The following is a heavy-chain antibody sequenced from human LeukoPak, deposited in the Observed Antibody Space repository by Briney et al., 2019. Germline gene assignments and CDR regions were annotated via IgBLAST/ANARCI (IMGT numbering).Heavy chain of an antibody. D-gene: IGHD5-12*01. V-gene: IGHV4-39*01. Sequence: SETLSLTCTVSGGSISSSSYYWVWIRQPPGKGLEWIGSIYYSGSTYYNPSLKSRVTISVDTSKNQFSLKLSSVTAADTAVYYCARRSGYDYMFDYWGQGTLVTVSS. CDR1: GGSISSSSYY. CDR3: ARRSGYDYMFDY. CDR2: IYYSGST. J-gene: IGHJ4*02.